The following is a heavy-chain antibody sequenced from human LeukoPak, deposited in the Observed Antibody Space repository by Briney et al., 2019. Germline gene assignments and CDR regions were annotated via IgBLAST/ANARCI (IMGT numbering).Heavy chain of an antibody. CDR2: ISSSSRYT. CDR1: GFSLRDYS. CDR3: VKDQGRGTYSFDY. V-gene: IGHV3-21*01. D-gene: IGHD1-26*01. J-gene: IGHJ4*02. Sequence: GGSLRLSCAASGFSLRDYSMDWVRQAPGKGLEWVSSISSSSRYTFYVDSVKGRFTISRDNAKNSLYLQMNSLRVEDTAVYYCVKDQGRGTYSFDYWGQGTLVTVSS.